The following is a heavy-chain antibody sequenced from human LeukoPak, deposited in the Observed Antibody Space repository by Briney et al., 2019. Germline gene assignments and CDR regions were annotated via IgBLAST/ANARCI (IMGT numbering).Heavy chain of an antibody. CDR3: ARGESIAARKRGVVDY. V-gene: IGHV4-34*01. D-gene: IGHD6-6*01. J-gene: IGHJ4*02. Sequence: KPSETLSLTCAVYGGSFSGYYWSWIRQPPGKGLEWIGEINHSGSTNYNPSLKSRVTISVDTSKNQFSLKLSSVTAADTAVYYCARGESIAARKRGVVDYWGQATLVTVSS. CDR2: INHSGST. CDR1: GGSFSGYY.